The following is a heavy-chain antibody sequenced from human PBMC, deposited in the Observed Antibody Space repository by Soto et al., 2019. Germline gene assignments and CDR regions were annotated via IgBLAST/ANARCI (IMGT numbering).Heavy chain of an antibody. Sequence: PSETLSLTCTVSADSSTISNSYWGWLRQPPAKGLQWIGSSSYNGGTFYNPSLKGRVAISVDTSKKQSSLQVTSVTAADTAMYFCARHRIEVVWRGFDYWGQGSPVTVSA. CDR1: ADSSTISNSY. V-gene: IGHV4-39*01. D-gene: IGHD1-1*01. CDR3: ARHRIEVVWRGFDY. J-gene: IGHJ4*02. CDR2: SSYNGGT.